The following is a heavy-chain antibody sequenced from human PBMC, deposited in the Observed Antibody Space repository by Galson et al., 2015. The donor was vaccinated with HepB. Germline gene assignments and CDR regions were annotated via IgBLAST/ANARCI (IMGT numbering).Heavy chain of an antibody. D-gene: IGHD1-1*01. V-gene: IGHV1-69*13. CDR1: GGTVSTYA. Sequence: SVKVSCKASGGTVSTYAISWVRQAPGQGLEWMGGIIPIFGTPNYAQKFQGRVTITADDSTSTAYMDLSSLRSEDTAVYYCATGTGSDRNYYYYGMDVWGQGTTVTVSS. CDR2: IIPIFGTP. CDR3: ATGTGSDRNYYYYGMDV. J-gene: IGHJ6*02.